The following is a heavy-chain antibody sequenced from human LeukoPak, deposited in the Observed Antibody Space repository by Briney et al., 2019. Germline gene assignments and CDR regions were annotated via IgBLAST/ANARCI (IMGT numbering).Heavy chain of an antibody. CDR1: GGSISSSSYY. CDR3: ARGPYSYDSSGAFDI. CDR2: IFYSGST. D-gene: IGHD3-22*01. V-gene: IGHV4-39*01. Sequence: SETLSLTCTVSGGSISSSSYYWGWIRQPPGKGLEWIGSIFYSGSTYYNPSLKSRVTISVDTSKNQFSLKLSSVTAADTAVYFCARGPYSYDSSGAFDIWGQGTMVTVSS. J-gene: IGHJ3*02.